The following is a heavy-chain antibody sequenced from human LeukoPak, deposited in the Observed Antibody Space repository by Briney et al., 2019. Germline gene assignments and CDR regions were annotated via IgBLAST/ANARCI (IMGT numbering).Heavy chain of an antibody. CDR3: AREGTSYYDFWSGYYTRTRYYYMDV. V-gene: IGHV4-59*11. D-gene: IGHD3-3*01. Sequence: SETLSLTCTVSGGSISSHYWSWIRQPPGKGLEWIGYIYYSGSTNYNPSLKSRVTISVDTSKNQFSLKLSSVTAADTAVFYCAREGTSYYDFWSGYYTRTRYYYMDVWGKGTTVTVSS. J-gene: IGHJ6*03. CDR2: IYYSGST. CDR1: GGSISSHY.